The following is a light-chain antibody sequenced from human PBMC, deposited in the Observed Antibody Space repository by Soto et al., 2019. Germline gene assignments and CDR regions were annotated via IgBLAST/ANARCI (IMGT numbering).Light chain of an antibody. CDR2: AAS. CDR3: QQYYSYPGFT. CDR1: QGISSY. Sequence: AIRMTQSPSSLSASTGDRVTITCRASQGISSYLAWYQQKPGKAPKLLIYAASTLQSGVTSRFSGSGSGTDFTITISCLQAEDFATYYCQQYYSYPGFTFGPGTKVDIK. V-gene: IGKV1-8*01. J-gene: IGKJ3*01.